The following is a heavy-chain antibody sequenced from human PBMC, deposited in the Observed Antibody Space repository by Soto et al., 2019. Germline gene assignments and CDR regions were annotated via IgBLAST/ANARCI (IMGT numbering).Heavy chain of an antibody. V-gene: IGHV5-51*01. CDR2: IFPGDSDT. CDR1: GYRFTTYW. CDR3: TIMRSSWDPNNY. D-gene: IGHD6-13*01. J-gene: IGHJ4*02. Sequence: RGESLKISCKGSGYRFTTYWNGWVRQMPGKGLEWMGSIFPGDSDTRYSPSFQGQVTISADKSINTAYLQWSSLKVSDTATYYCTIMRSSWDPNNYWGQGSLVTVSS.